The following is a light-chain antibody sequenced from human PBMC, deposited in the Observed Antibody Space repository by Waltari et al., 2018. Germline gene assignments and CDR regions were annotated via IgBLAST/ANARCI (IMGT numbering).Light chain of an antibody. CDR2: GVV. Sequence: QSALIQPPSASGSPGQTVIISCTGTSSDVGAYKYVPCYQQIPGRAPALIIYGVVRRPPGVPDRFSGSKSGNTASLTVSGLQTEDEGDYYCSSYAGSNKLIFGGVTKLTVL. J-gene: IGLJ2*01. CDR1: SSDVGAYKY. CDR3: SSYAGSNKLI. V-gene: IGLV2-8*01.